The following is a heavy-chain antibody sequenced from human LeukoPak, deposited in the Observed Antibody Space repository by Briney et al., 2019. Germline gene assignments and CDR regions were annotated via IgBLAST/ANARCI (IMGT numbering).Heavy chain of an antibody. CDR2: IYTSGTT. CDR1: GGSISNYY. D-gene: IGHD5-18*01. Sequence: SETLSLTCTVSGGSISNYYWSWIRQPAGKGLEWIGRIYTSGTTHYNPSLKSRVTMSVDTSKNQFSLKLSSVTAADTAVYYCARGNSYANYDYWGQGTLVTVSS. J-gene: IGHJ4*02. CDR3: ARGNSYANYDY. V-gene: IGHV4-4*07.